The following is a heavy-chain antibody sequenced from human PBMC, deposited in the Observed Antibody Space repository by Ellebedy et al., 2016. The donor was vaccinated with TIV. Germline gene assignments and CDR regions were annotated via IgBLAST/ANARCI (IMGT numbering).Heavy chain of an antibody. CDR3: ARDMVQGMVSRYLWFDY. Sequence: ASVKVSCRASGYDLASYSVSWVRQAPGQGLEWMGWISAYTGNTNYAQKFQGRVSLTTDISTSTAYMELRSLRSDDTAVYYCARDMVQGMVSRYLWFDYWGQGTLVTVFS. J-gene: IGHJ4*02. CDR2: ISAYTGNT. CDR1: GYDLASYS. V-gene: IGHV1-18*01. D-gene: IGHD5/OR15-5a*01.